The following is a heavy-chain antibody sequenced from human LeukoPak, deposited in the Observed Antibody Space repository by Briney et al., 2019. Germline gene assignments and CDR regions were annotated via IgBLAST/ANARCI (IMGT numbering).Heavy chain of an antibody. CDR2: IKQDGSEK. V-gene: IGHV3-7*01. J-gene: IGHJ3*02. Sequence: GGSLRLSCAASGFTFSSYWMSWVRQAPGKGLEWVANIKQDGSEKYYVDSVKGRFTISRDNAKNSLYLQMNSLRAEDTAVYYCARDEDSSGYYASCAFDIWGQGTMVTVSS. D-gene: IGHD3-22*01. CDR3: ARDEDSSGYYASCAFDI. CDR1: GFTFSSYW.